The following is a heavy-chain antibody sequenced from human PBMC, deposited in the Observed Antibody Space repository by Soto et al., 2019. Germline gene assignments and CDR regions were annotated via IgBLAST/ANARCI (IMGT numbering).Heavy chain of an antibody. CDR3: STRAYDTNGYYRFDP. CDR1: GGSFSGHS. V-gene: IGHV4-34*01. D-gene: IGHD3-22*01. Sequence: SEPLSLTSAVYGGSFSGHSWTWIRQSPGKGLEWIGDINHSGRVNYSPSLKSRVTISLDTSKNQFSLTLSAVTAADTAMYYCSTRAYDTNGYYRFDPWGQGTLVTVSS. J-gene: IGHJ5*01. CDR2: INHSGRV.